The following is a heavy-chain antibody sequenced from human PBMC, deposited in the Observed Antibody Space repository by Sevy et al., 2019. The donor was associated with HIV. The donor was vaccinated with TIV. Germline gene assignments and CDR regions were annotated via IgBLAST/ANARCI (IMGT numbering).Heavy chain of an antibody. D-gene: IGHD2-8*01. V-gene: IGHV3-23*01. CDR3: AREGCTKPHDY. J-gene: IGHJ4*02. CDR2: LSFGCGEI. CDR1: GFTFNKYS. Sequence: GGSLRLSCAASGFTFNKYSMSWVRQPPGKGLEWVATLSFGCGEINYADSVKGRFTISRDNSKNSLYLQMNNLRAEDSALYYGAREGCTKPHDYWGQGTLVTVSS.